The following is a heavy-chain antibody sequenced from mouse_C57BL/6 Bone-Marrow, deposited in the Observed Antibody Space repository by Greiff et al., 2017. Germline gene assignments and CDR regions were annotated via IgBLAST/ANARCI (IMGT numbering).Heavy chain of an antibody. J-gene: IGHJ2*01. CDR3: ARKGEYYPFDY. CDR1: GYTFTNYW. V-gene: IGHV1-63*01. D-gene: IGHD1-1*01. CDR2: IYPGGGYT. Sequence: VQRVESGAELVRPGTSVKMSCKASGYTFTNYWIGWAKQRPGHGLEWIGDIYPGGGYTNYNEKFKGKATLTADKSASTAYMQFSSLTSEDSAIYYCARKGEYYPFDYWGQGTTLTVSS.